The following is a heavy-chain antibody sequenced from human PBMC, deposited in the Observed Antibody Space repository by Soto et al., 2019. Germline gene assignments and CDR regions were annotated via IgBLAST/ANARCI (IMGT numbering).Heavy chain of an antibody. V-gene: IGHV3-74*01. CDR3: ARGSFGPYNWFDP. Sequence: GGSLRLSCAASGFTFSSYWMHWVRQAPGKGLVWVSRINSDGSSTSYADSVKGRFTISRDNAKNTLYLQMNSLRAEDTAVYYWARGSFGPYNWFDPWGQGTLVTVSS. J-gene: IGHJ5*02. CDR2: INSDGSST. D-gene: IGHD3-10*01. CDR1: GFTFSSYW.